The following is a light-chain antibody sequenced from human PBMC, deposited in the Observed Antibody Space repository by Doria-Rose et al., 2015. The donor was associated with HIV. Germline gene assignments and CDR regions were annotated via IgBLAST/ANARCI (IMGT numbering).Light chain of an antibody. V-gene: IGKV3-20*01. CDR3: HQYGTSRT. CDR1: QSFSSTY. J-gene: IGKJ1*01. Sequence: TQSPGTLSLSPGERATLSCRASQSFSSTYLAWYQQKPGQAPSLLIYDGSTRATGIPDRFSASGSGTDFTPTINRLEPEDFALYYCHQYGTSRTFGQGTKVEI. CDR2: DGS.